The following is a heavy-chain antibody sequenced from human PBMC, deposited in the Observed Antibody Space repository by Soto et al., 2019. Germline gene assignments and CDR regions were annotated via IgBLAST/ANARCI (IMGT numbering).Heavy chain of an antibody. CDR2: IKQDGSEK. D-gene: IGHD6-13*01. V-gene: IGHV3-7*01. CDR3: AMHHYSSWFFYFQN. J-gene: IGHJ1*01. CDR1: GFTFRNNW. Sequence: GGSLRLSCAASGFTFRNNWMSWVRQAPGKGLEWVANIKQDGSEKHYVDSVRGRFTIFRDNAKNSLYLQMNSLRVEDTAVYYCAMHHYSSWFFYFQNWAQGTSDTGSS.